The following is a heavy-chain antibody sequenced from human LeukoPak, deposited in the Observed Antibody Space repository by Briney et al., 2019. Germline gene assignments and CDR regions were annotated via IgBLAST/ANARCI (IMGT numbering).Heavy chain of an antibody. CDR3: ASREAIVLMVYATEPFDY. D-gene: IGHD2-8*01. Sequence: ASVKVSCKASGYTFTGYYMHWVRQAPGQGLEWMGRINPNSGGTNYAQKFQGRVTMTRDTSISTAYKELSRLRSDDTAVYCCASREAIVLMVYATEPFDYWGQGTLVTVSS. CDR1: GYTFTGYY. J-gene: IGHJ4*02. V-gene: IGHV1-2*06. CDR2: INPNSGGT.